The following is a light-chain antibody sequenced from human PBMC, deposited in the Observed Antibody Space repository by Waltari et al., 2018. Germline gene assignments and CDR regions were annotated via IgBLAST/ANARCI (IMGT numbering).Light chain of an antibody. CDR3: SSYTEHSPPVI. J-gene: IGLJ2*01. CDR1: PPNIGAGYD. Sequence: QSVLTQPPSVSGAPGQMVTNPCTGSPPNIGAGYDVPWYQQLPGTAPKPLIYGNKNRPSGVPDRFSGSKSGTSASLAITGLQAEDEADYYCSSYTEHSPPVIFGGGTNLIVL. CDR2: GNK. V-gene: IGLV1-40*01.